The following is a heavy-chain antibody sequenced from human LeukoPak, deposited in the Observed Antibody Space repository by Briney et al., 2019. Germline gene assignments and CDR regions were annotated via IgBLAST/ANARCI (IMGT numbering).Heavy chain of an antibody. D-gene: IGHD2-15*01. CDR2: INHSGST. V-gene: IGHV4-34*01. Sequence: PSETLSLTCAVYGGSFSGYYWSWIRQPPGKGLEWIGEINHSGSTYYNPSLKSRVTISVDTSKNQFSLKLNSVTAADTAVYYCATYCSGGSCSDYFDYWGQGTLVTVSS. J-gene: IGHJ4*02. CDR1: GGSFSGYY. CDR3: ATYCSGGSCSDYFDY.